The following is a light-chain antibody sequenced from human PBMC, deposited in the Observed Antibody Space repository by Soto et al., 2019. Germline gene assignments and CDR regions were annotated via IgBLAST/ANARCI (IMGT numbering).Light chain of an antibody. CDR3: SSYTGSSPLYV. CDR2: DVI. V-gene: IGLV2-14*03. CDR1: SSDVGRFNY. J-gene: IGLJ1*01. Sequence: QSALTQPASVSGSPGQSVTISCTGTSSDVGRFNYVSWYQQHPGKAPKLMICDVINRPSGVSNRFSGSKSGNTASLTISGLQAEDEADYYCSSYTGSSPLYVFGSGTKLTVL.